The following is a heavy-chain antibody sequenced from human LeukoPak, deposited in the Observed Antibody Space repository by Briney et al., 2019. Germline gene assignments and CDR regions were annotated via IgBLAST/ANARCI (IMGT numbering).Heavy chain of an antibody. D-gene: IGHD6-13*01. V-gene: IGHV3-23*01. CDR2: ISGGGDST. CDR1: GFTFSSYA. Sequence: PGGSLRLSCAASGFTFSSYAMSWVRQAPGKGLEWVSTISGGGDSTYYADSVKGRFTISRDNSKNTLYLQMTSLRAEDTAVYYCALQLTLWQQLLDYSGQGTLVTASS. J-gene: IGHJ4*02. CDR3: ALQLTLWQQLLDY.